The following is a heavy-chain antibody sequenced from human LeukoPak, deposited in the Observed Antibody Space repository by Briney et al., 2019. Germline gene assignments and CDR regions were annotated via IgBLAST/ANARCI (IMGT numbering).Heavy chain of an antibody. Sequence: GASVKVSCEASGYTFTSYDINWVRQATGQGLEWMGWMNPNSGNTGYAQKFQGRVTMTRNTSISTAYMELSSLRSEDTAVYYCARGDCSSTSCYLALNYYYYGMDVWGQGTTVTVSS. CDR2: MNPNSGNT. J-gene: IGHJ6*02. CDR3: ARGDCSSTSCYLALNYYYYGMDV. D-gene: IGHD2-2*01. V-gene: IGHV1-8*01. CDR1: GYTFTSYD.